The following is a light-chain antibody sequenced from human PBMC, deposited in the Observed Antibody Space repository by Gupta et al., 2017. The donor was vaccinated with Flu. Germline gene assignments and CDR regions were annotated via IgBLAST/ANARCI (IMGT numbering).Light chain of an antibody. CDR2: DAS. CDR3: QQFRQWPFT. Sequence: GEGVTLSCRASQSIGVDLAGYQQKLGQAPRPLIYDASFRATGVPARFSAGGSGTEFTLTISSLQSEDFAVYYCQQFRQWPFTFGQGTRLDIK. J-gene: IGKJ5*01. V-gene: IGKV3-15*01. CDR1: QSIGVD.